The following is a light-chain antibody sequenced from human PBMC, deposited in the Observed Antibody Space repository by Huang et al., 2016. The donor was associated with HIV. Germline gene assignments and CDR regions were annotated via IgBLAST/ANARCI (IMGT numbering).Light chain of an antibody. V-gene: IGKV1-9*01. J-gene: IGKJ4*01. CDR1: QGISSY. Sequence: IQLTQSPSSLSASIGDRVTITCRASQGISSYLAWYQQKPGNAPKLLIYAASTLQSGVPSRFSGSGSGTDFTLIISSLQPEDFATYYCQQLNTYPVTFGGGTKVAIK. CDR2: AAS. CDR3: QQLNTYPVT.